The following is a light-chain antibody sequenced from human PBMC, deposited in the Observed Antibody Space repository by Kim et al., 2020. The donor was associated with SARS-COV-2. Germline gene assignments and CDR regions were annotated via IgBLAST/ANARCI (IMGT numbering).Light chain of an antibody. CDR2: GES. CDR3: NSRDSSGDHQGV. Sequence: LGQTVRITCRGDSLRTVYASWYQQKPRQAPVLVLYGESDRPSGIPDRFSGSISGDTASLTITGILAEDEADYYCNSRDSSGDHQGVFGGGTQLTVL. J-gene: IGLJ3*02. V-gene: IGLV3-19*01. CDR1: SLRTVY.